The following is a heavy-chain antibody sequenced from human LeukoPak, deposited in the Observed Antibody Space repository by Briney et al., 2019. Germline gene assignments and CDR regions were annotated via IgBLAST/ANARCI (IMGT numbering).Heavy chain of an antibody. D-gene: IGHD5-18*01. V-gene: IGHV3-74*01. CDR2: INSDGSST. Sequence: GGSLRLSCAASGFTFCSYWMHWVRQAPGKGLVWVSRINSDGSSTSYADSVKGRFTISRDNAKNTLYLQMNSMRAEDTAVYYCARAVHRDSYGHAFDIWGQGTMVTVSS. CDR1: GFTFCSYW. J-gene: IGHJ3*02. CDR3: ARAVHRDSYGHAFDI.